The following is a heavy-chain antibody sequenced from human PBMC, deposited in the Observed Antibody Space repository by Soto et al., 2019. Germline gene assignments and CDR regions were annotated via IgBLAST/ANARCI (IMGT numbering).Heavy chain of an antibody. V-gene: IGHV3-23*01. D-gene: IGHD6-6*01. Sequence: VGSLRLSCAASGFTFSSYAMSWVRQAPGKGLEWVSAISGSGGSTYYADSVKGRFTISRDNSKNTLYLQMNSLRAEDTAVYYCAKDTAKDSSSLFDYWGQGTLVTVSS. J-gene: IGHJ4*02. CDR3: AKDTAKDSSSLFDY. CDR2: ISGSGGST. CDR1: GFTFSSYA.